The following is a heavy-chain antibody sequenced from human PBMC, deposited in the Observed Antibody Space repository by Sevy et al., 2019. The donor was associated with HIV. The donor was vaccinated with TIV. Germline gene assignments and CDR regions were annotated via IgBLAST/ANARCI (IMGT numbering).Heavy chain of an antibody. CDR2: IITKNHGGTP. V-gene: IGHV3-49*04. D-gene: IGHD3-10*01. J-gene: IGHJ5*02. CDR1: GFNIADYY. Sequence: GGSLRLSCTGSGFNIADYYMTWVRQAPGKGLDWVGFIITKNHGGTPEYGAAEKGRFTIFRDDSKNTIYLQMHSLKTEDTGIYYCARHAREAWRGSGVYYNVTDGFDPWGQGTLVTVSS. CDR3: ARHAREAWRGSGVYYNVTDGFDP.